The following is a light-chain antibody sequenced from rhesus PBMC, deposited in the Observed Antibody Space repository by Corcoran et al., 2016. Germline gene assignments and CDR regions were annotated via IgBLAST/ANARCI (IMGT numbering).Light chain of an antibody. Sequence: DIVMTQTPLSLPITPGEPASISCRSSQSLLHSNGNTSLHWYLQKPGQSPQLLISGGSTRASGVPDRFSGSGSGTDFTLKISKVEAEDVGVYYCVQAIAFPYSFGQGTKVEIK. CDR3: VQAIAFPYS. V-gene: IGKV2-72*02. CDR2: GGS. J-gene: IGKJ2*01. CDR1: QSLLHSNGNTS.